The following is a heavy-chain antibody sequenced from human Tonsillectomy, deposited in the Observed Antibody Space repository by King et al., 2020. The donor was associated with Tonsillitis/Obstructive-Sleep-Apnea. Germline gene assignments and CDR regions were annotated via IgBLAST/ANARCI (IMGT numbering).Heavy chain of an antibody. J-gene: IGHJ4*02. Sequence: QLVQSWGGFVEPWGSLRLSCAASGLTLSSYAMSWVRQAPGKGPEWVSYSSGSGGSTYYADSVKGRFTISSDKSKSTLYLQMNSLRAEDTAVYYCANVRNWNYLNYWGQGTLVTVSS. V-gene: IGHV3-23*04. CDR1: GLTLSSYA. D-gene: IGHD1-1*01. CDR3: ANVRNWNYLNY. CDR2: SSGSGGST.